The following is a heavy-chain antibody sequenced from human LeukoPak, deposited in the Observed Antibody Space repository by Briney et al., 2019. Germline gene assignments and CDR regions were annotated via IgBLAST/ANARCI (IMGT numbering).Heavy chain of an antibody. V-gene: IGHV3-30*04. CDR3: ARWNPGGAFFDY. J-gene: IGHJ4*02. D-gene: IGHD1-1*01. Sequence: GGSLRLSCAASGFNFSSYAMHWDRQAPGKGLEWVAVISYDGSNKYYADSVKGRFTISRDNSTNTLYLQMNSLRAEDTAVYYCARWNPGGAFFDYGGQGTLVTVSS. CDR1: GFNFSSYA. CDR2: ISYDGSNK.